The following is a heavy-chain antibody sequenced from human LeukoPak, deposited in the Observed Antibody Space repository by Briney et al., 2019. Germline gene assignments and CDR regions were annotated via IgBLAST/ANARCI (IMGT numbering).Heavy chain of an antibody. CDR2: ISAYNGNT. J-gene: IGHJ4*02. CDR1: GYTFTSYG. Sequence: ASVKVPCKASGYTFTSYGISWVRQAPGQGLKWMGWISAYNGNTNYAQNLQGIVTMTTDKSRSTAYMELRSLRSDDTAVYYCARYRDSSGWHVADYWGQGTLVTVSS. D-gene: IGHD6-19*01. V-gene: IGHV1-18*01. CDR3: ARYRDSSGWHVADY.